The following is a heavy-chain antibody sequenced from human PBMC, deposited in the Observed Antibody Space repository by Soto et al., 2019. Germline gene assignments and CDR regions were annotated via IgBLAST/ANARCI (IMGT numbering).Heavy chain of an antibody. V-gene: IGHV1-69*12. D-gene: IGHD2-15*01. CDR1: GGTFSSYA. Sequence: QVQLVQSGAEVKKPGSSVKVSCKASGGTFSSYAISWVRQAPGQGLEWMGGIIPIFGTANYAQKFQGRVTITADESXXTXYXXLSSLRSEDTAVYYCARGYCSGGSCYVRDYYGMDVWGQGTTVTVSS. J-gene: IGHJ6*02. CDR2: IIPIFGTA. CDR3: ARGYCSGGSCYVRDYYGMDV.